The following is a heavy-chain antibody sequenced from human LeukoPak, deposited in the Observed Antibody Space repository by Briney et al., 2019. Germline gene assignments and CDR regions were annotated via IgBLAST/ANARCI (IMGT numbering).Heavy chain of an antibody. V-gene: IGHV5-51*01. J-gene: IGHJ4*02. CDR2: IYPGDSDT. CDR1: GYRFTSYW. CDR3: ARSRGSSSPFDY. Sequence: GESLKISCMGSGYRFTSYWIGWARQMPGKGLEWMGIIYPGDSDTRYSPSFQGQVTISADKSINTAYLQWSSLKASDTAMYYCARSRGSSSPFDYWGQGTLVTVSS. D-gene: IGHD6-6*01.